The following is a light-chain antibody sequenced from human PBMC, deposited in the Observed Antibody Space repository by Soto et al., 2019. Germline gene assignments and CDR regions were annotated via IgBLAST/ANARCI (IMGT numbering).Light chain of an antibody. V-gene: IGKV3-20*01. Sequence: EIVLTQSPGTLSLSPGERATLSCRASQSVSSSYLAWYQQKPGQAPRLLIYGASSRATGIPDRFSGSGSGTDFTLNISRLEHEDFAVYYCQQYGSSPRTFGQGTKVEIK. CDR3: QQYGSSPRT. J-gene: IGKJ1*01. CDR2: GAS. CDR1: QSVSSSY.